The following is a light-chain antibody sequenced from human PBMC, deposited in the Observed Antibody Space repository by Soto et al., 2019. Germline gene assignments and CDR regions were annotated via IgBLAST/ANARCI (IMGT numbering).Light chain of an antibody. Sequence: EIVLTQSPGTLSLSPGERATLSCRASQSINSRYLAWYQQKPGQAPRLLIYGASSRATGIPDRFSGSGCGTDFTLTISRLEREDVAVYYCQQFGSSPGFTFGPGTKVDIK. CDR3: QQFGSSPGFT. J-gene: IGKJ3*01. CDR2: GAS. CDR1: QSINSRY. V-gene: IGKV3-20*01.